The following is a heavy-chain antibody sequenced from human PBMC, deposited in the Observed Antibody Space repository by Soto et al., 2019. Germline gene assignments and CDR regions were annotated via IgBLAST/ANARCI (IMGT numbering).Heavy chain of an antibody. D-gene: IGHD6-19*01. V-gene: IGHV1-58*01. CDR3: AAGNWSSGWYPQDY. CDR2: IVVGSGNT. Sequence: EASVKVSCKASGFTFTSSAVQWVRQARGQRLEWRGWIVVGSGNTNYAQKFQERVTITRDMSTSTAYMELSSLRSEDTAVYYCAAGNWSSGWYPQDYWGQGTLVTVSS. CDR1: GFTFTSSA. J-gene: IGHJ4*02.